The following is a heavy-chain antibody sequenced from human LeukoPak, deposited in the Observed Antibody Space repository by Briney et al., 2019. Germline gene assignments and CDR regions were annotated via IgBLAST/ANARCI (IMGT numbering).Heavy chain of an antibody. J-gene: IGHJ3*02. Sequence: GRSLRLSCAASGFTFDDYAMHWVRQAPGKGLEWVSGISWNSGSIGYADSVKGRFTISRDNAKNSLYLQMNSLRAEDTALYYCAKEERAFDIWGQGTMVTVSS. V-gene: IGHV3-9*01. CDR1: GFTFDDYA. CDR2: ISWNSGSI. CDR3: AKEERAFDI.